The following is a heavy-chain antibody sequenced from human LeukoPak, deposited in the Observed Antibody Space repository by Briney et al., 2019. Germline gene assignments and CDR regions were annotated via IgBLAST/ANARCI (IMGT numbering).Heavy chain of an antibody. J-gene: IGHJ6*03. CDR3: AINFGVVPYYYYYMDV. D-gene: IGHD3-3*01. CDR2: IIPIFGTA. V-gene: IGHV1-69*06. CDR1: GGTFSSYA. Sequence: ASVKVSWKASGGTFSSYAISWVRQAPGQGLEWMGGIIPIFGTANYAQKFQGRVTITADKSTSTAYMELSSLRSEDTAVYYCAINFGVVPYYYYYMDVWGKGTTVTVSS.